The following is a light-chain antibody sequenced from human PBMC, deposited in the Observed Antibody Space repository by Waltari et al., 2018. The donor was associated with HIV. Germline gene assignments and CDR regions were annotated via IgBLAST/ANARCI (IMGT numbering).Light chain of an antibody. CDR2: QDR. CDR1: KLGDKY. V-gene: IGLV3-1*01. J-gene: IGLJ2*01. Sequence: SYDLTQPPSVSVSPGQTASITCSGDKLGDKYACWYQQKPGQSPVLVIYQDRKRPSGIHERFSGSNSGNTATLTISGIQAMDEADYYCQAWDSSTVVFGGGTKLTVL. CDR3: QAWDSSTVV.